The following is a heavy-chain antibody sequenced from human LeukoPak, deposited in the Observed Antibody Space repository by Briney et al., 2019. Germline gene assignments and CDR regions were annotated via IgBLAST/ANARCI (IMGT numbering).Heavy chain of an antibody. Sequence: GASVKVSCKASRYTFTGYYMHWVRQAPGQGLEWMGWINPNSGGPNYAQKFQGRVTMTRDTSISTAYLELSRLRSDDMAVYYCARSGGGSSSWEIDYWGQGTLVTVSS. CDR1: RYTFTGYY. CDR3: ARSGGGSSSWEIDY. V-gene: IGHV1-2*02. D-gene: IGHD6-13*01. J-gene: IGHJ4*02. CDR2: INPNSGGP.